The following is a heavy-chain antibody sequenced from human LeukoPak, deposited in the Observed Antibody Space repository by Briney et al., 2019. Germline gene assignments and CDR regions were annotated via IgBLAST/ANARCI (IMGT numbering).Heavy chain of an antibody. Sequence: PSETLSLTCTVSGGSIRSSSYYWGWLRQPPGKGLEWIGSIYYSGSTYYNPSLKSRVTISVDTSKSEFSLKLSSVTATDTAVYYCARHTKVGSKPDAFDIWGQGTMVTVSS. CDR3: ARHTKVGSKPDAFDI. CDR2: IYYSGST. V-gene: IGHV4-39*01. CDR1: GGSIRSSSYY. J-gene: IGHJ3*02. D-gene: IGHD1-26*01.